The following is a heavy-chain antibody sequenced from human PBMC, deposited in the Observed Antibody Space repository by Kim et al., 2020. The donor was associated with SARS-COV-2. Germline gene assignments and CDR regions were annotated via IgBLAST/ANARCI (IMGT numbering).Heavy chain of an antibody. CDR1: GGSINSYY. V-gene: IGHV4-59*01. Sequence: SETLSLTCSVTGGSINSYYWSWIRQPPGKGLEWIGYIFHRGSSNYHPSLGGRATMFTDKSRNQVSLKLTSVTPADTAIYFCARVTDSGSFSALFYWGQG. CDR3: ARVTDSGSFSALFY. D-gene: IGHD1-26*01. J-gene: IGHJ4*02. CDR2: IFHRGSS.